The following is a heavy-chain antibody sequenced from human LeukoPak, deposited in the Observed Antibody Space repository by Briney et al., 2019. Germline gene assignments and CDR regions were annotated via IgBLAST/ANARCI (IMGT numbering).Heavy chain of an antibody. CDR2: IYYSGST. CDR3: ARPTYGSGSYGY. D-gene: IGHD3-10*01. J-gene: IGHJ4*02. Sequence: ASETLSLTCTVSGGSISSSSYYWGWIRQPPGKGLEWIGSIYYSGSTYYNPSLKSRVTISVDTSKNQFSLKLSSVTAADTAVYYCARPTYGSGSYGYWGQGTLVTVSS. CDR1: GGSISSSSYY. V-gene: IGHV4-39*01.